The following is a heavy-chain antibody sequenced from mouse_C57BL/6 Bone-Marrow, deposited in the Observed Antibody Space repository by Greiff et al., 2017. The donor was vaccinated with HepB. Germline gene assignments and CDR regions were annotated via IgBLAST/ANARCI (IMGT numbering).Heavy chain of an antibody. Sequence: EVQLQQSGAELVKPGASVKLSCTASGFNIKDYYMHWVKQRTEQGLEWIGRIDPEDGETKYAQKFQGKATITADTSSNTAYLQLSSLTSEDTAVYYCARPYGRTWFAYWGQGTLVTVSA. J-gene: IGHJ3*01. D-gene: IGHD1-1*01. CDR2: IDPEDGET. V-gene: IGHV14-2*01. CDR3: ARPYGRTWFAY. CDR1: GFNIKDYY.